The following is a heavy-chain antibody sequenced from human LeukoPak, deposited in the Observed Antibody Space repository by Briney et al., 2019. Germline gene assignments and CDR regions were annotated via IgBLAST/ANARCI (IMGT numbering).Heavy chain of an antibody. CDR1: GFTFSDYY. CDR3: ARDGAAVTTHLGFFQH. CDR2: ISSSGTTI. J-gene: IGHJ1*01. V-gene: IGHV3-11*01. Sequence: GGSLRLSCAVSGFTFSDYYMSWIRQAPRKGLEWVSYISSSGTTIYYADSVKGRFTISGDNTKNSLYLQMNSLRAEDTAVYYCARDGAAVTTHLGFFQHWGQGTLVTVSS. D-gene: IGHD4-17*01.